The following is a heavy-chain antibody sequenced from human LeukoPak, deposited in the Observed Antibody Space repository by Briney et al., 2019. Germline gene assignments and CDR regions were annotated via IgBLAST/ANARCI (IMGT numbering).Heavy chain of an antibody. J-gene: IGHJ4*02. D-gene: IGHD2-2*01. Sequence: PGGSLRLSCAASGFSFSSYAMHWVRQAPGKGLEWVAVISYDGSNKYYADSVKGRFTISRDNSKNTLYLQMNSLRAEDTAVYYCAQCRRISTGDSYYFDKWGQGTLVTVSS. V-gene: IGHV3-30*07. CDR3: AQCRRISTGDSYYFDK. CDR2: ISYDGSNK. CDR1: GFSFSSYA.